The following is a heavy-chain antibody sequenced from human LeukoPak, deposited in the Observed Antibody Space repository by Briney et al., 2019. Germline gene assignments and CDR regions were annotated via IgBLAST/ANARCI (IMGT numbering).Heavy chain of an antibody. CDR1: GYSFTNYW. CDR2: IYPGDSDT. Sequence: GESLKISCKGSGYSFTNYWIGWVRQMPGKGLEWMGLIYPGDSDTRYSPSFQGQVTISADKSISTAYLQWSSLKASDTAMYYCARQVGTLVRGIIIGFDFWGQGTLVTVSS. D-gene: IGHD3-10*01. J-gene: IGHJ4*02. CDR3: ARQVGTLVRGIIIGFDF. V-gene: IGHV5-51*01.